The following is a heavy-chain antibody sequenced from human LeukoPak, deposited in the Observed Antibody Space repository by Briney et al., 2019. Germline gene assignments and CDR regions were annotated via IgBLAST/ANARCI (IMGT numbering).Heavy chain of an antibody. V-gene: IGHV3-30*04. Sequence: GRSLRLSCAASGFTFSSYAMHWVRQAPGKGLEWVAVISYDGSNKYYADSVKGRFTISRDNSKNTLYLQMNSLRAEDTAVYYCARDPLPGTMIVVVVPSWFDPWGQGTLVTVSS. CDR2: ISYDGSNK. D-gene: IGHD3-22*01. CDR3: ARDPLPGTMIVVVVPSWFDP. J-gene: IGHJ5*02. CDR1: GFTFSSYA.